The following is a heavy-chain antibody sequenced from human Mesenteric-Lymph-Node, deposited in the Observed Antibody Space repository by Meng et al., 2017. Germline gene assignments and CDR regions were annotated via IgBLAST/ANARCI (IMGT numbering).Heavy chain of an antibody. CDR2: ISGDGTTT. Sequence: GESLKISCAASGFTFRGYWMHWVRQVPGKGLVWVSCISGDGTTTRYADFVKGRFTISRDNAKNSLYLQMNSLRAEDTAVYYCARCYYDSSGSSLRFDPWGQGTLVTVSS. CDR3: ARCYYDSSGSSLRFDP. D-gene: IGHD3-22*01. J-gene: IGHJ5*02. CDR1: GFTFRGYW. V-gene: IGHV3-74*01.